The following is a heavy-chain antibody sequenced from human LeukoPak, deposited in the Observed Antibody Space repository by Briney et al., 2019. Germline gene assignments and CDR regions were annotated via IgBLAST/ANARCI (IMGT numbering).Heavy chain of an antibody. CDR1: GGSISSSNW. V-gene: IGHV4-4*02. CDR3: ARALIAVAGALDY. Sequence: TPSETLSLTCAVSGGSISSSNWWSWVRQPPGKGLEWIGEIYHSGSTNYNPSLKSRVTISVDKSKNQFSLKLSSVTAADTAVYYCARALIAVAGALDYWGQGTLVTVSS. J-gene: IGHJ4*02. CDR2: IYHSGST. D-gene: IGHD6-19*01.